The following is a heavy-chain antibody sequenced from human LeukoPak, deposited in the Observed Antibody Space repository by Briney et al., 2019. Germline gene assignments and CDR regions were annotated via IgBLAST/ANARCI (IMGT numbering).Heavy chain of an antibody. Sequence: SVKVSCKASGGTFSSYAISWVRQAPGQRLEWMGGIIPIFGTANYAQKFQGRVTMTRNTSISTAYMEVSSLRSEDTAVYYCARGGESVNDYWGQGILVTVSS. J-gene: IGHJ4*02. D-gene: IGHD3-16*01. V-gene: IGHV1-69*05. CDR3: ARGGESVNDY. CDR1: GGTFSSYA. CDR2: IIPIFGTA.